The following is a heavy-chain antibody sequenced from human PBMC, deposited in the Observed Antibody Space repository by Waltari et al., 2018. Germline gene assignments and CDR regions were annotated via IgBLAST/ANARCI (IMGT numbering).Heavy chain of an antibody. D-gene: IGHD5-12*01. Sequence: QVQLVQSGAEWTKSGSSVKVSCMASGGTFSGYSSRWGRQGPGQGLEWMGGIIPIFGTANYAQKFQGRVTISADESANTVYMQLSSLRFEDTAVYYCARNLRGRDGYNSYAFDLWGHGTLVSVSS. J-gene: IGHJ3*01. CDR1: GGTFSGYS. V-gene: IGHV1-69*19. CDR2: IIPIFGTA. CDR3: ARNLRGRDGYNSYAFDL.